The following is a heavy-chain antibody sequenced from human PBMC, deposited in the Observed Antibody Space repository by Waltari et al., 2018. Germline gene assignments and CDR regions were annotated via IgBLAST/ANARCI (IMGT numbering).Heavy chain of an antibody. J-gene: IGHJ4*02. CDR3: ASTRDIVATTPV. Sequence: QLQLQESGPGLVKPSETLSLPCTVSGGSLRIGSYHWGWIRQPPGKGLEWIGSIYYSGSTYYNPSLKSRVTISVDTSKNQFSLKLSSVTAADTAVYYCASTRDIVATTPVWGQGTLVTVSS. D-gene: IGHD5-12*01. V-gene: IGHV4-39*07. CDR2: IYYSGST. CDR1: GGSLRIGSYH.